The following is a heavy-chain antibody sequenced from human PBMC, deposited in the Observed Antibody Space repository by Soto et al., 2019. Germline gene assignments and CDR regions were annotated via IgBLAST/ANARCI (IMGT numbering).Heavy chain of an antibody. CDR3: ARMYSSSWDNWFDP. J-gene: IGHJ5*02. V-gene: IGHV3-7*04. CDR1: VFTFRSYW. Sequence: PGGSLRLSCASSVFTFRSYWMSWVRQAPGKGLEWVANIKQDGSEKYYVDSVKGRFTISRDNAKNSLYLQMNSLRAEDTAVYYCARMYSSSWDNWFDPWGQGT. D-gene: IGHD6-13*01. CDR2: IKQDGSEK.